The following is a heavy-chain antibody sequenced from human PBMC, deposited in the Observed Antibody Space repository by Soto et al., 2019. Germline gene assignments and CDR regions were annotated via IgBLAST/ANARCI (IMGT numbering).Heavy chain of an antibody. J-gene: IGHJ4*02. CDR1: GFTFSNAW. Sequence: GSLRLSCAASGFTFSNAWMSWVRQAPGKGLEWVGRIKSKTDGGTTDYAAPVKGRFTISRDDSKNTLYLQMNSLKTEDTAVYYCTTVLHPNHYYDSSGYAFDYWGQGTLVTVS. CDR2: IKSKTDGGTT. CDR3: TTVLHPNHYYDSSGYAFDY. D-gene: IGHD3-22*01. V-gene: IGHV3-15*01.